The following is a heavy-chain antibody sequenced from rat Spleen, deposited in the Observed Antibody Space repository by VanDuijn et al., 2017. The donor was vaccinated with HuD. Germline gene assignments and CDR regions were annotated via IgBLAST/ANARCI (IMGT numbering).Heavy chain of an antibody. CDR2: ISYDGTAA. J-gene: IGHJ2*01. CDR1: GFSLTSYH. V-gene: IGHV5-29*01. Sequence: VHLKESGPGLVQPSQTLSLACTVSGFSLTSYHVHWVRQPSGKGLEWVASISYDGTAAYYRDSVKGRFTISRDNAKSTLYLQMDSLRSEDTATYYCATRRGTNSYYFDYWGQGVMVTVSS. CDR3: ATRRGTNSYYFDY. D-gene: IGHD4-3*01.